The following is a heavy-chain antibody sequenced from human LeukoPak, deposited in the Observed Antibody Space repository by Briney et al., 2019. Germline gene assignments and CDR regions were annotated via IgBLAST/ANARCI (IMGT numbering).Heavy chain of an antibody. Sequence: GGSLRLSCAESGFTFSSYGMHWVRQAPGKGREWVAVIWYDGSNKYYADSVKGRFTISRDNSKNTLYLQMNSLRAEDTAVYYCASEHNYYGSGSYTRDAFDIWGQGTMVTVSS. CDR1: GFTFSSYG. J-gene: IGHJ3*02. CDR2: IWYDGSNK. V-gene: IGHV3-33*01. CDR3: ASEHNYYGSGSYTRDAFDI. D-gene: IGHD3-10*01.